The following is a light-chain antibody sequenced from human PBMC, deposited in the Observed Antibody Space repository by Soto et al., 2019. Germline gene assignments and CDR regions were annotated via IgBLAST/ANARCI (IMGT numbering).Light chain of an antibody. CDR3: QQYNDWPPLT. Sequence: ETVMTQSPATLSVSPGERATLSCRASQRVSTNLAWYQQKPGQSPRLLIYRASTRATDIPARFSGSGSGTEFTLTISSLQSEDFAVYYCQQYNDWPPLTFGGGTKVEIK. CDR2: RAS. CDR1: QRVSTN. J-gene: IGKJ4*01. V-gene: IGKV3-15*01.